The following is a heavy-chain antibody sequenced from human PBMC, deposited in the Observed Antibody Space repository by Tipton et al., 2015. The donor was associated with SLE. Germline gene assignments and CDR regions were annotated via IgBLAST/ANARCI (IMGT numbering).Heavy chain of an antibody. D-gene: IGHD2/OR15-2a*01. J-gene: IGHJ4*02. CDR3: ARGKYYFDY. V-gene: IGHV4-39*07. CDR2: IYSGGST. Sequence: TLSLTCIVSGDSISSSSYYWGWIRQPPGKGLEWIGSIYSGGSTYYNPSLKSRVTVSVDTSKNQFSLKLTSVTAADTAVYYCARGKYYFDYWGQGALVTVSS. CDR1: GDSISSSSYY.